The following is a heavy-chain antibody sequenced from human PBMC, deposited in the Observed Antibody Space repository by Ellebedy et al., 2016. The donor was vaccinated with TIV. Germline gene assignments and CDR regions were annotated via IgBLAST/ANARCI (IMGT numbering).Heavy chain of an antibody. D-gene: IGHD1-26*01. CDR2: INSDGSST. CDR1: GFTFSSYW. V-gene: IGHV3-74*01. Sequence: GGSLRLSXAASGFTFSSYWMHWVRQAPGKGLVWVSRINSDGSSTSYADSVKGRFTISRDNAKNTLYLQMNSLRAEDTAVYYCAREPRPWGELGKPDYWGQGTLVTVSS. CDR3: AREPRPWGELGKPDY. J-gene: IGHJ4*02.